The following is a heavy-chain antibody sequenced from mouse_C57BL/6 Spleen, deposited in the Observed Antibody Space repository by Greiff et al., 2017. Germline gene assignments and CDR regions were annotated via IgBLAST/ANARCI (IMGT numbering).Heavy chain of an antibody. CDR1: GFTFSNYW. V-gene: IGHV6-3*01. J-gene: IGHJ2*01. D-gene: IGHD2-3*01. CDR2: IRLKSDNYAT. Sequence: EVQGVESGGGLVQPGGSMKLSCVASGFTFSNYWMNWVRQSPEKGLEWVAQIRLKSDNYATHYAESVKGRFTISRDDSKSSVYLQMNNLRAEDTGIYYCTGRYYDGPYYFDYGGQGTTLTVSS. CDR3: TGRYYDGPYYFDY.